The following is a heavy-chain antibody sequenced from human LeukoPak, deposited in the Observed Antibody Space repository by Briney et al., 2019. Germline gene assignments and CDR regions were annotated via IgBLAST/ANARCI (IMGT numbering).Heavy chain of an antibody. D-gene: IGHD7-27*01. J-gene: IGHJ4*02. CDR1: GGSFSGYY. CDR3: AANMGMGSR. CDR2: INHSGST. Sequence: SETLSLTCAVYGGSFSGYYWSWIRQPPGKGLEWIGEINHSGSTNYNPSLKSRLTLSVDTSKNQFSLKLSSVTAADTAVYYCAANMGMGSRWGQGTLVIVSS. V-gene: IGHV4-34*01.